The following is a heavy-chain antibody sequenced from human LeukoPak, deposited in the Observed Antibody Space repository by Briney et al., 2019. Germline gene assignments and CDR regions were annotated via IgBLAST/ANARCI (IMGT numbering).Heavy chain of an antibody. CDR1: GGSISSYY. CDR2: IDYSGST. J-gene: IGHJ6*03. V-gene: IGHV4-59*01. CDR3: ARQSTDRAASTLVNYYMEV. Sequence: SETLSLTCTVSGGSISSYYWSWIRQPPGKGLEWIGYIDYSGSTNYNPSLKSRVTISVDTSKNKFSLKRRSVTAADTAVYYCARQSTDRAASTLVNYYMEVWGKGATVTVSS. D-gene: IGHD4/OR15-4a*01.